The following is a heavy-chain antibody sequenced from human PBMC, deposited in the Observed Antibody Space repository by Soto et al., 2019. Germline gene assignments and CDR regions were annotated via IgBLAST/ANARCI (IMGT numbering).Heavy chain of an antibody. V-gene: IGHV5-51*01. D-gene: IGHD2-8*01. J-gene: IGHJ2*01. CDR1: GYSFKTFW. Sequence: SLKIYCRASGYSFKTFWLGWVRQMPGKGLEWMAMIYPDDSDSKYSPSFEGQVTISVDRSITTAYLQWSSLRASDSGMFYCARVRNNGGDGYFDLWGRGTLVTVSS. CDR3: ARVRNNGGDGYFDL. CDR2: IYPDDSDS.